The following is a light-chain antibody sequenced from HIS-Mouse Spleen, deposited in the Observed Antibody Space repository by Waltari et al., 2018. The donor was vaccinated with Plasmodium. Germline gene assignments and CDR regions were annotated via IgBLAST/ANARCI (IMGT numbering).Light chain of an antibody. Sequence: SYELTQPPSVSVSPGQTARITCSGDALPKKYAYWSQQKSGQAPVLVIYEDSKRPSGIPDRFSGSSSGTMATLTSSGAQVEDEADYYFYSTDSSGNHRVFGGGTKLTVL. CDR2: EDS. V-gene: IGLV3-10*01. CDR3: YSTDSSGNHRV. CDR1: ALPKKY. J-gene: IGLJ3*02.